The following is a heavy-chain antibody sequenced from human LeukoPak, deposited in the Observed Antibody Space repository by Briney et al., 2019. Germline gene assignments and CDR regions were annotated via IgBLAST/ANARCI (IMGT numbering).Heavy chain of an antibody. D-gene: IGHD3-3*01. V-gene: IGHV3-48*01. CDR1: GFTFSSYS. CDR2: ISSSSSTI. Sequence: GGSLRLSCAASGFTFSSYSMNWVRQAPGKGLEWVSYISSSSSTIYYADSVKGRFTISRDNAKNSLYLQMNGLRAEDTAVYYCARDSITIFGVVNPFDYWGQGTLVTVSS. CDR3: ARDSITIFGVVNPFDY. J-gene: IGHJ4*02.